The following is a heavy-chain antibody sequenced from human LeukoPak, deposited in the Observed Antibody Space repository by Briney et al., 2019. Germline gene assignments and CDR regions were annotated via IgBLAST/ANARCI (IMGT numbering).Heavy chain of an antibody. D-gene: IGHD3-10*01. J-gene: IGHJ4*02. CDR1: GFTFSSYS. V-gene: IGHV3-48*04. CDR2: ISSSGSTI. Sequence: PGGSLRLSCAASGFTFSSYSMNWVRQAPGKGLEWVSYISSSGSTIYYADSVKGRFTISRDNAKNSLYLQMNSLRAEDTAVYYCARDTVRPPASYYGSGSYDYWGQGTLVTVSS. CDR3: ARDTVRPPASYYGSGSYDY.